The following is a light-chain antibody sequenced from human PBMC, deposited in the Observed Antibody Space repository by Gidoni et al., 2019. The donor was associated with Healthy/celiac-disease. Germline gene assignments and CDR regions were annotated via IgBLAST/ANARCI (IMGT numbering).Light chain of an antibody. V-gene: IGKV3-15*01. CDR1: QSVSSN. J-gene: IGKJ4*01. Sequence: PATLSVSPGERATLSGRASQSVSSNLAWYQQKPGQAPRLLIYGASTRATGIPARFSGSGSGTEFTLTISSLQSEDFAVYYCQQYNNWPLTFXGXTKVEIK. CDR2: GAS. CDR3: QQYNNWPLT.